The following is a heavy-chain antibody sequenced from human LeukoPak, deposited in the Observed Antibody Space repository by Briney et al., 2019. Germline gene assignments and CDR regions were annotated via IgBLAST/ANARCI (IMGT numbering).Heavy chain of an antibody. J-gene: IGHJ4*02. Sequence: SETLSLTCTVSSGSISSYYWSWIRQPPGKGLEWIGYIHHSGSTNYNPSLRSRVTISVDTSNNQFSLKVNSVTAADTAVYYCARLLNYYDSSGFHYYFDHWGQGTLVTVSS. D-gene: IGHD3-22*01. CDR1: SGSISSYY. CDR3: ARLLNYYDSSGFHYYFDH. CDR2: IHHSGST. V-gene: IGHV4-59*01.